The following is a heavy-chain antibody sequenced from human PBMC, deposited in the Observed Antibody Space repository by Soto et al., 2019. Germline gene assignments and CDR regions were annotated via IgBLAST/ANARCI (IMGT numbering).Heavy chain of an antibody. Sequence: QGQLQEMGPGLVKPSQTLTGTCTVSGDSVHIASWSWISQLPGTGLEWMGNLYHTGMTFYNPSLKSRLAMTIDASKRLVAQKLWAVTASDTAVEYCARPEVYNSTFFDSWRQVNVVTVSA. J-gene: IGHJ4*02. V-gene: IGHV4-30-4*08. CDR2: LYHTGMT. D-gene: IGHD1-1*01. CDR3: ARPEVYNSTFFDS. CDR1: GDSVHIAS.